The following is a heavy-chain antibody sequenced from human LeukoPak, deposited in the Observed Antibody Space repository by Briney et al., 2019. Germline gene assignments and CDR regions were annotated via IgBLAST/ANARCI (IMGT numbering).Heavy chain of an antibody. V-gene: IGHV4-59*01. Sequence: PSETLSLTCTVSGASISHYYWSWIRQPPGKGLEWIGYIYYSGSTSYNPSLKSPVTMSIDTSNNQFSLKLSSVTAADTAVYYCARKGVELDYWGQGILVTVSS. CDR1: GASISHYY. D-gene: IGHD1-1*01. CDR3: ARKGVELDY. CDR2: IYYSGST. J-gene: IGHJ4*02.